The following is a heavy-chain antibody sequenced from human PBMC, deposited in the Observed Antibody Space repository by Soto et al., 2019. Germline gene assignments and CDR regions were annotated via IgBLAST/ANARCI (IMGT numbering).Heavy chain of an antibody. Sequence: QVHLVQSGAAVKKPGSSVKVSCKAPGGTFSNHAINWVRQAPGQGLEWMGRIIPIFTTTNYAQKFQGRVTMTADESTITAYLELSSLKHDDTAVYYCAREVAADGTFREDVFDIWGQGTLVTVSS. CDR1: GGTFSNHA. D-gene: IGHD6-13*01. CDR3: AREVAADGTFREDVFDI. V-gene: IGHV1-69*12. J-gene: IGHJ3*02. CDR2: IIPIFTTT.